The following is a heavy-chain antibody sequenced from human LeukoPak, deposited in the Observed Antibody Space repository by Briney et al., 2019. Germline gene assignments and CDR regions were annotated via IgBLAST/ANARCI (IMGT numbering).Heavy chain of an antibody. Sequence: GGSLRLSCAASGFTFSSYWMHWVRQAPGKGLVWVSRINSDGSSTSYADSVKGRFTISRDNAKNTLYLQMNSLRAEDTAVYYCARGAVLRYFDPYGMDVWGKGITVTVSS. J-gene: IGHJ6*04. CDR3: ARGAVLRYFDPYGMDV. V-gene: IGHV3-74*01. CDR2: INSDGSST. D-gene: IGHD3-9*01. CDR1: GFTFSSYW.